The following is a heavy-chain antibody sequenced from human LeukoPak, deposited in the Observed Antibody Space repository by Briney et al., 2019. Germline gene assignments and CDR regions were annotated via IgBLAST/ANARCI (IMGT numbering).Heavy chain of an antibody. Sequence: GGSLRLSCATSGFTVSSNYMSWVRQAPGKGLEWVSVIYSGGSTYYADSVKGRFTISRDNSKNTLYLQMNSLRAEDTAVYYCARERGGSSGWGRYFDCWGQGTLVTVSS. D-gene: IGHD6-19*01. CDR2: IYSGGST. V-gene: IGHV3-53*01. J-gene: IGHJ4*02. CDR1: GFTVSSNY. CDR3: ARERGGSSGWGRYFDC.